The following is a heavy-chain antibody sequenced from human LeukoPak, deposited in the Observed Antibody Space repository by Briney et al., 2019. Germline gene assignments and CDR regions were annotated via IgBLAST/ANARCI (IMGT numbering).Heavy chain of an antibody. V-gene: IGHV3-30*18. CDR3: AKEYTGTFSPFPSYFDN. Sequence: GRSLRLSCAASGFTFSSYGMHWVRQAPGKGLEWVAVISYDGSNKYYADSVKGRFTISRDNSKNTLYLQMNSLRAEDTAIYYCAKEYTGTFSPFPSYFDNWGQGTLVTVSS. D-gene: IGHD1-26*01. J-gene: IGHJ4*02. CDR1: GFTFSSYG. CDR2: ISYDGSNK.